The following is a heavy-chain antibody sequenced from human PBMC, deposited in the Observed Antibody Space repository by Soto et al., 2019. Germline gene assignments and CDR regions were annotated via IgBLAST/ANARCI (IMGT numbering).Heavy chain of an antibody. CDR2: IDPSDSYT. D-gene: IGHD3-3*01. J-gene: IGHJ6*02. Sequence: GESLKISCKGSGYSFTSYWISWVRQMPGKGLEWMGRIDPSDSYTNYSPSFQGHVTISADKSISTAYLQWSSLKASDTAMYYCARIPRYYDFWSGYPIEGMDVWGQGTTVTVSS. CDR3: ARIPRYYDFWSGYPIEGMDV. CDR1: GYSFTSYW. V-gene: IGHV5-10-1*01.